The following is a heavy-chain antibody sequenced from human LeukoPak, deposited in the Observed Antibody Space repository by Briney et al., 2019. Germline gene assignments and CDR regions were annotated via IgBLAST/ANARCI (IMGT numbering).Heavy chain of an antibody. CDR1: GYTFTGYY. J-gene: IGHJ4*02. CDR2: INPNSGGT. D-gene: IGHD2-15*01. V-gene: IGHV1-2*02. CDR3: ARLFVVVVASTSDY. Sequence: GASVKVSCKASGYTFTGYYMHWVRQAPGQGLEWMGWINPNSGGTNYAQKFQGRVTMTRDTSISTAYMELSRLRSDDTAVYYCARLFVVVVASTSDYWSQGTLVTVSS.